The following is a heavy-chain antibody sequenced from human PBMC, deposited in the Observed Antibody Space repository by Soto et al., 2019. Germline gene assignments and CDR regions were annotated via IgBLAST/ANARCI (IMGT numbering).Heavy chain of an antibody. J-gene: IGHJ6*02. CDR3: TVCPGGFCSGGSCYSGKSSDDYYYYGMDV. CDR2: IIPIFGTA. CDR1: GGTFSSYA. Sequence: QVQLVQSGAEVKKPGSSVKVSCKASGGTFSSYAISWVRQAPGQGLEWMGGIIPIFGTANYAQKFQGRVTITSDESTSTAYMELSSLRPEDTAVYYCTVCPGGFCSGGSCYSGKSSDDYYYYGMDVWGQGTTVTVSS. V-gene: IGHV1-69*01. D-gene: IGHD2-15*01.